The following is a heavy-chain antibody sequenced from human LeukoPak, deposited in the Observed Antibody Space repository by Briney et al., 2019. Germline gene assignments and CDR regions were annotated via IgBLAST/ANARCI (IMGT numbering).Heavy chain of an antibody. D-gene: IGHD3-22*01. Sequence: ASVKVSCKASSYTFTSYGISWVRQAPGQGLEWMGWISAYNGNTNYAQKLQGRVTMTTDTSTSTAYMELRSLRSDDTAVYYCARDKDSSGYYNWFDPWGQGTLVTVSS. V-gene: IGHV1-18*01. CDR1: SYTFTSYG. J-gene: IGHJ5*02. CDR2: ISAYNGNT. CDR3: ARDKDSSGYYNWFDP.